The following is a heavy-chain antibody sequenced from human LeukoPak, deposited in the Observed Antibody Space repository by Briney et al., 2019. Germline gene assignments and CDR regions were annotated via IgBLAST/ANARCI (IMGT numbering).Heavy chain of an antibody. J-gene: IGHJ5*02. D-gene: IGHD3-10*01. CDR2: ISYDGSNK. CDR3: ARDYYGSGSYWGNWFDP. CDR1: GFTFSSYA. Sequence: GGSLRLSCAASGFTFSSYAMRWVRQAPGKGLEWVAVISYDGSNKYYADSVKGRFTISRDNSKNTLYLQMNSLRAEDTAVYYCARDYYGSGSYWGNWFDPWGQGTLVTVSS. V-gene: IGHV3-30*04.